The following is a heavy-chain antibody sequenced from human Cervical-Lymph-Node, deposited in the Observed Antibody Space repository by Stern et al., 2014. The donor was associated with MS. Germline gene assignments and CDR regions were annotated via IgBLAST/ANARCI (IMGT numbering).Heavy chain of an antibody. J-gene: IGHJ4*02. CDR3: ARSSSWYFDY. D-gene: IGHD6-13*01. Sequence: EQLVESGTEVKKPGASVKVSCKTSGYTFTSHGIRWVRQVPGQGLEWMGWITTHNGNTDYAQKVQDRVTLTADTSTNIAYMELRSLRSDDTAVYYCARSSSWYFDYWGQGTLVAVSS. V-gene: IGHV1-18*01. CDR1: GYTFTSHG. CDR2: ITTHNGNT.